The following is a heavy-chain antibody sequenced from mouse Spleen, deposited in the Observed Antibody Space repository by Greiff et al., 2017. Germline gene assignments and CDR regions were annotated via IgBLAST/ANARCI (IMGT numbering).Heavy chain of an antibody. Sequence: VQLQQSGAELVKPGASVKLSCTASGFNIKDTYMHWVKQRPEQGLEWIGRIDPANGNTKYDPKFQGKATITADTSSNTAYLQLSSLTSEDTAVYYCGEGGNYYAMDYWGQGTSVTVSS. D-gene: IGHD2-1*01. V-gene: IGHV14-3*02. CDR3: GEGGNYYAMDY. CDR2: IDPANGNT. CDR1: GFNIKDTY. J-gene: IGHJ4*01.